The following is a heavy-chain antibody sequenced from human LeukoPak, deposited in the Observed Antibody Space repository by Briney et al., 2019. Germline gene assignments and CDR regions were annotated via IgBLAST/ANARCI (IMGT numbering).Heavy chain of an antibody. CDR3: ARDSPLGTIFGVVIPYYFDY. D-gene: IGHD3-3*01. CDR1: GGTFSSYA. CDR2: IIPIFGTA. Sequence: GASVKVSCKASGGTFSSYAISWVRQAPGQGLEWMGGIIPIFGTANYAQKFQGRVMITADESTSTAYMELSSLRSEDTAVYYCARDSPLGTIFGVVIPYYFDYWGQGTLVTVSS. J-gene: IGHJ4*02. V-gene: IGHV1-69*13.